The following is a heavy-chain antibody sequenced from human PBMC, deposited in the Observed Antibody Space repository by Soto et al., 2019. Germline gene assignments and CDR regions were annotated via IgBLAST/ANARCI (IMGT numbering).Heavy chain of an antibody. CDR2: INSDGSST. CDR3: VSAYYYDSSGYTNREVDY. J-gene: IGHJ4*02. V-gene: IGHV3-74*01. Sequence: PGGSLRLSCAASRFTFSRYWMHWVRQPPGKGLVWVSRINSDGSSTSYADSVKGRFTISRDNAKNTLYLQMNSLRVEDTAVYYCVSAYYYDSSGYTNREVDYWGQGTLVTVSS. CDR1: RFTFSRYW. D-gene: IGHD3-22*01.